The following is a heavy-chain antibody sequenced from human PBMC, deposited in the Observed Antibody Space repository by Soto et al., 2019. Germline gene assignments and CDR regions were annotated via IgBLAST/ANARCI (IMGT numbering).Heavy chain of an antibody. Sequence: GGSLSLSCAASGFTFSSYAMSWVRQAPGKGLEWVSAISGSGGSTYDADSVKGRFTISRDNSKNTLYLQMNSLRAEDTAVYYCAKYLYSYGYASLDYWGQGTLVTVSS. D-gene: IGHD5-18*01. CDR3: AKYLYSYGYASLDY. CDR2: ISGSGGST. V-gene: IGHV3-23*01. CDR1: GFTFSSYA. J-gene: IGHJ4*02.